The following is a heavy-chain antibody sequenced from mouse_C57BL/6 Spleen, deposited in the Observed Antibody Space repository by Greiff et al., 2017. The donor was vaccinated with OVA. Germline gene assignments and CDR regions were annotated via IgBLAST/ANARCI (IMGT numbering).Heavy chain of an antibody. CDR3: AASQLRLTGYAY. Sequence: VQLKESGPELVKPGASVKMSCKASGYTFTDYNMHWVKQSHGKSLEWIGYINPNNGGTSYNQKFKGKATLTVNKSSSTAYMELRSLTSEDSAAEYCAASQLRLTGYAYWGQGTLVTVAA. CDR2: INPNNGGT. CDR1: GYTFTDYN. D-gene: IGHD3-2*02. V-gene: IGHV1-22*01. J-gene: IGHJ3*01.